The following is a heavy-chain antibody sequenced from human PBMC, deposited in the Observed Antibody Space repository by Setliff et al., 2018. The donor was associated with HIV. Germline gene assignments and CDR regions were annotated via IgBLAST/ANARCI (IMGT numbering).Heavy chain of an antibody. CDR1: GFKFNTYT. D-gene: IGHD3-10*01. CDR2: ISSTGRYI. CDR3: AKGGPGGFGELIFNLDY. J-gene: IGHJ4*02. V-gene: IGHV3-21*01. Sequence: GGSLRLSCEASGFKFNTYTMNWVRQAPGKGLEWVSSISSTGRYIYYADSLKGRFTISRDNAKNSLYLQMNSLRAEDTAVYYCAKGGPGGFGELIFNLDYWGQGTLVTVSS.